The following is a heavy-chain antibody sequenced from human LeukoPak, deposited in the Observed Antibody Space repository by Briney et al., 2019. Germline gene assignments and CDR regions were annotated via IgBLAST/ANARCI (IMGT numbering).Heavy chain of an antibody. Sequence: MSGGSLRLSCAASGFTFNTYTMNWVRQAPGKGLEWVSSISSGTSYIYYADSVKGRFTISRDNAKNSLYLQMNSLRAEDTAVYYCARDPTSSWETAFDIWGKGTTVTISS. CDR1: GFTFNTYT. CDR2: ISSGTSYI. CDR3: ARDPTSSWETAFDI. J-gene: IGHJ6*04. D-gene: IGHD2-21*02. V-gene: IGHV3-21*01.